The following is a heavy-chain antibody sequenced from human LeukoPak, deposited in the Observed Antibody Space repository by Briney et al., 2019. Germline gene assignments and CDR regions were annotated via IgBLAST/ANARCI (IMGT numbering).Heavy chain of an antibody. CDR1: GFTFSSYA. CDR2: ISYDGNNK. CDR3: ARGAPERISSSTNYYFDY. J-gene: IGHJ4*02. V-gene: IGHV3-30-3*01. Sequence: PGRSLRLSCAASGFTFSSYAMYWVRQAPGKGLEWVTVISYDGNNKYYADSVKGRFTISRDDSKNTLSLQMSSLRAEDTAVYYCARGAPERISSSTNYYFDYWGQGTLVTVSS. D-gene: IGHD6-6*01.